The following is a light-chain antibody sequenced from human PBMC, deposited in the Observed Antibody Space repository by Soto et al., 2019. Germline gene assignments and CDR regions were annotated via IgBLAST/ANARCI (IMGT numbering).Light chain of an antibody. J-gene: IGKJ2*01. V-gene: IGKV2-28*01. CDR1: QSLLHSNGYNY. CDR3: MHALQTPQYT. Sequence: DIVMTQSPLSLPVTPGEPASISCRSSQSLLHSNGYNYLDWYLQKPGQSPQLLIYLGSNRASGVPDRFSGSGSGTDFTLKISRVEADDVGVYYCMHALQTPQYTFGQGTKLEIK. CDR2: LGS.